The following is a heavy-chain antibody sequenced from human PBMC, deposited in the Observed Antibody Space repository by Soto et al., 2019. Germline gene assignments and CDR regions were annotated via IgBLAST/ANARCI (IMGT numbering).Heavy chain of an antibody. CDR3: ARDDDYDEHGSDY. CDR2: ILDDGSDQ. V-gene: IGHV3-33*01. D-gene: IGHD4-17*01. CDR1: GVTFSRYG. J-gene: IGHJ4*02. Sequence: QVQLVESGGGVVQPGRSLRLSCAASGVTFSRYGMHWVRQAPGKGLEWVAVILDDGSDQNYADSVKGRFTISRDNSKTNLFLTMNGPQAEDTALYYCARDDDYDEHGSDYRGTGPRVTVSS.